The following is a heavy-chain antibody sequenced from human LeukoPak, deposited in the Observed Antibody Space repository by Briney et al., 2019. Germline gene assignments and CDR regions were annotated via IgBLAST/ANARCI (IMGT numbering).Heavy chain of an antibody. Sequence: GGSLRLSCAASGFTFSNYATSWVRQAPRKGLEWVSAISGSGGSTLYADSVKGRFTISRDNSKNTLYLQMNSLRAEDTAVYYCANDYGDYVGYFDYWGQGTLVTVSS. CDR3: ANDYGDYVGYFDY. J-gene: IGHJ4*02. V-gene: IGHV3-23*01. CDR1: GFTFSNYA. D-gene: IGHD4-17*01. CDR2: ISGSGGST.